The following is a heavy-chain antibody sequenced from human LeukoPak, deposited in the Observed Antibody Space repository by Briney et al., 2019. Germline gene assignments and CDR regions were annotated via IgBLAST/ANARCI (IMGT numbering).Heavy chain of an antibody. Sequence: GGSQRLSCAASGFTFSSYGMHWVRQAPGKGLEWVAFIRYDGSNKYYADSVKGRFTISRDNSKNTLYLQMNSLRAEDTAVYYCAKVASSGWYQDYWGQGTLVTVSS. CDR3: AKVASSGWYQDY. D-gene: IGHD6-19*01. V-gene: IGHV3-30*02. J-gene: IGHJ4*02. CDR2: IRYDGSNK. CDR1: GFTFSSYG.